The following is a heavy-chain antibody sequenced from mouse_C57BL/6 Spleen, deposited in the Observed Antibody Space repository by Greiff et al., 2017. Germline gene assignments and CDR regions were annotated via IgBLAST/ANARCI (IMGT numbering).Heavy chain of an antibody. V-gene: IGHV1-50*01. CDR3: ARGRRDYFDY. Sequence: VQLQQPGAELVKPGASVKLSCKASGYTFTSYWLQWVKQRPGQGLAWIGEIDPSDSYTNYNQKFKGKATLTVDTSSSTAYMQLSSLTSEDSAVYYCARGRRDYFDYWGQGTTLTVSS. D-gene: IGHD3-3*01. J-gene: IGHJ2*01. CDR1: GYTFTSYW. CDR2: IDPSDSYT.